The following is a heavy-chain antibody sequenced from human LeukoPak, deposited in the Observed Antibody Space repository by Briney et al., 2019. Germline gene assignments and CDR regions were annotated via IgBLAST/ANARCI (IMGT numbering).Heavy chain of an antibody. Sequence: GGSLRLSCAASGFTFSSYSMNWVRQAPGKGLEWVSSISSSNNYIYYADSVKGRFTISRDNAKNSLYLQINSLRAEDTAVYYCARDRVILEWFPLCYWGQGTLVTVSS. CDR2: ISSSNNYI. D-gene: IGHD3-3*01. V-gene: IGHV3-21*01. CDR1: GFTFSSYS. J-gene: IGHJ4*02. CDR3: ARDRVILEWFPLCY.